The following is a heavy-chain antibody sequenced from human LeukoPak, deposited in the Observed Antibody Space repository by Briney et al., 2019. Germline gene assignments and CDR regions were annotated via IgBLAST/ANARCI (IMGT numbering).Heavy chain of an antibody. J-gene: IGHJ6*03. D-gene: IGHD3-9*01. Sequence: PGGSLRLSCAASGFTFSSYGMHWVRQAPGKGLEWVAVISYDGSNKYYADSVKGRFTISRDNSKNTLYLQMNSLRAEDTAVYYCAKTRILTYYDIFTVPGSPDYYYYMDVWGKGTTVTVSS. V-gene: IGHV3-30*18. CDR3: AKTRILTYYDIFTVPGSPDYYYYMDV. CDR2: ISYDGSNK. CDR1: GFTFSSYG.